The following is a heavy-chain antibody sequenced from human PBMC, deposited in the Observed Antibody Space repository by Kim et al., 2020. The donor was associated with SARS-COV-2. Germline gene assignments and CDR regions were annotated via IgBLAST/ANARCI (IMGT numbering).Heavy chain of an antibody. D-gene: IGHD6-19*01. J-gene: IGHJ6*03. Sequence: GGSLRLSCAASGFTISNYAMSWVRQAPGKGLEWVSVISGSGGSTYYADSVKGRFTISRDNSKNTLYLQMNSLRAEDTAVYYCAKGSIAVPRDYYSYMDVWGKGTTVTVSS. CDR1: GFTISNYA. V-gene: IGHV3-23*01. CDR3: AKGSIAVPRDYYSYMDV. CDR2: ISGSGGST.